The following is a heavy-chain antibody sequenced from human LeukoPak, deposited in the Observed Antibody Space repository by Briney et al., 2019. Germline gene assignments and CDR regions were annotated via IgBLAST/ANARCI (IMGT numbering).Heavy chain of an antibody. D-gene: IGHD1-20*01. V-gene: IGHV3-66*01. CDR2: IYSGGST. CDR1: GFTVSSNY. J-gene: IGHJ4*02. CDR3: ARDPPFIIGTTFFDY. Sequence: PGGSLRQSCAASGFTVSSNYMSWVRQAPGKGLEWVSVIYSGGSTYYADSVKGRFTISRDNAKNSLYLQMNSLRAEDTAVYYCARDPPFIIGTTFFDYWGQGTLVTVSS.